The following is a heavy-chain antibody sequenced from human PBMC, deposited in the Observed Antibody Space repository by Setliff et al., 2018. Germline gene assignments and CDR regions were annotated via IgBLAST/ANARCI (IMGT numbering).Heavy chain of an antibody. CDR1: GGSISSSIW. CDR2: MYHSGST. V-gene: IGHV4-4*02. J-gene: IGHJ3*02. CDR3: ARALGYCSRTSCYADAFDI. Sequence: SETLSLTCAVSGGSISSSIWWSWVRQAPGKGLEWIGSMYHSGSTYYNPSLKSRVTISVDTSKNQFSLKLNYVTAADTAVYYCARALGYCSRTSCYADAFDIWGQGTMVTVSS. D-gene: IGHD2-2*01.